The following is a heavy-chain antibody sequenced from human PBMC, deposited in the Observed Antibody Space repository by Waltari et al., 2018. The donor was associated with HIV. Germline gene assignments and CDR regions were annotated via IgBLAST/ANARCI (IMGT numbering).Heavy chain of an antibody. CDR1: GFNFSTFG. V-gene: IGHV3-30*18. Sequence: QVQLEESGGGVVQSGRSLRLTCVASGFNFSTFGMHWVRQAPGKGLEWVAVISYDGQNKQYADSVKGRFTISRDNSNSTLFLQMSSLRPDDTAVYFCAKDLVTRAFFYFYGMHVWGQGTTVTVSS. J-gene: IGHJ6*02. D-gene: IGHD3-10*01. CDR3: AKDLVTRAFFYFYGMHV. CDR2: ISYDGQNK.